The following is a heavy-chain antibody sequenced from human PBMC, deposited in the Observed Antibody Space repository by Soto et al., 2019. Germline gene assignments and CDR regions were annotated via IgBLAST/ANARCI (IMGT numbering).Heavy chain of an antibody. CDR1: GFTFDGFG. D-gene: IGHD6-13*01. V-gene: IGHV3-21*01. CDR2: ISPTSTYI. Sequence: PGGSLRLSCAASGFTFDGFGMSWVRQAPGKGLEWVSYISPTSTYIYYADSMRGRFSISRDNAKNSLYLQMNSLTAEDTAMYYCARGALHSSSWYKWFDPWGQGTLVTVSS. CDR3: ARGALHSSSWYKWFDP. J-gene: IGHJ5*02.